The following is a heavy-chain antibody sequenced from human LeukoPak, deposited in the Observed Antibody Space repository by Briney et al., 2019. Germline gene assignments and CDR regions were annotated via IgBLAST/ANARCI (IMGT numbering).Heavy chain of an antibody. D-gene: IGHD3-3*01. J-gene: IGHJ4*02. Sequence: ASVKVSCKASGYTFTSYYMHWVRQAPGQGLEWMGIINPSGGSTSYAQKFQGRVTMTRDTSTSTVYMELSSLRSEDTAVYYCASSGCCDFWSGTNWGQGTLVTVSS. CDR3: ASSGCCDFWSGTN. CDR2: INPSGGST. CDR1: GYTFTSYY. V-gene: IGHV1-46*01.